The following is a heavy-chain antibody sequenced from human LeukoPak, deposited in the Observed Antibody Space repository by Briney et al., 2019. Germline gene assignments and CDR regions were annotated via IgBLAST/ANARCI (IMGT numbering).Heavy chain of an antibody. J-gene: IGHJ4*02. CDR2: IYPGDSDT. Sequence: GESLKISCKGSGYSFTSYWIGWVRQMPGKGLEWMGIIYPGDSDTRYSPSFQGQVTISADKSISTAYLQWSSLKASDTAMYYCARSGYSSGWYMYYFDYWGQGTLVTVSS. V-gene: IGHV5-51*01. D-gene: IGHD6-19*01. CDR1: GYSFTSYW. CDR3: ARSGYSSGWYMYYFDY.